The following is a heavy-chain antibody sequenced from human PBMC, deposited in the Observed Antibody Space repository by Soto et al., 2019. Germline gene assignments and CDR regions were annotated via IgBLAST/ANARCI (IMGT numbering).Heavy chain of an antibody. Sequence: GGSLRLSCAASGFTFSSYAMSWVRQAPGKGLEWVSAISGSGGSTYYADSVRGRFTISRDNSKNTLYLQMNSLRAEDTAVYYCAKRVQLWLQLDYWGQGTLVTVSS. V-gene: IGHV3-23*01. D-gene: IGHD5-18*01. CDR3: AKRVQLWLQLDY. CDR2: ISGSGGST. J-gene: IGHJ4*02. CDR1: GFTFSSYA.